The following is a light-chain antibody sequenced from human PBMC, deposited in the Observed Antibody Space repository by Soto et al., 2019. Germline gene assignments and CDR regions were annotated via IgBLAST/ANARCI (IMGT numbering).Light chain of an antibody. J-gene: IGKJ1*01. V-gene: IGKV3-15*01. CDR2: GAS. CDR3: QQYNNWQWT. CDR1: QSVSSN. Sequence: EIVMTQSPATLSVSPGERATLSCRASQSVSSNLAWYQQKPGQAPRLLIYGASTRATGIPARFSGSGSGTEFTLNISSLQSEDFAVYYCQQYNNWQWTFGQGTKVEIK.